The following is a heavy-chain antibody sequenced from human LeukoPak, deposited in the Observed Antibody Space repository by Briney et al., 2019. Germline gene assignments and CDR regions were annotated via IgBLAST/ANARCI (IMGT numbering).Heavy chain of an antibody. V-gene: IGHV4-4*09. Sequence: SETLSLTCAVSGGSISSYYWSWIRQPPGKGLEWIGYIYTSGSTNYNPSLKSRVTISVDTSKNQFSLKLSSVTAADTAMYYCARRGLGGSRGKGYYYYYMDVWGKGTTVTVSS. J-gene: IGHJ6*03. D-gene: IGHD2/OR15-2a*01. CDR3: ARRGLGGSRGKGYYYYYMDV. CDR1: GGSISSYY. CDR2: IYTSGST.